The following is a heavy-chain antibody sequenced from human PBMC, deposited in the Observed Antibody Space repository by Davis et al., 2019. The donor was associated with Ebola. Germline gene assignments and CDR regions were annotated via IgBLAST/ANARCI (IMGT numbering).Heavy chain of an antibody. D-gene: IGHD3-22*01. Sequence: GESLKISCKGSGYSFTSYWIGWVRQMPGKGLEWMGIIYPGDSDTRYSPSFQGQVTISADKSISTAYLQWSSLKASDTAMYYCARRAYYYDSSGYHSGGMDVWGQGTTVTVSS. V-gene: IGHV5-51*01. CDR2: IYPGDSDT. CDR1: GYSFTSYW. CDR3: ARRAYYYDSSGYHSGGMDV. J-gene: IGHJ6*02.